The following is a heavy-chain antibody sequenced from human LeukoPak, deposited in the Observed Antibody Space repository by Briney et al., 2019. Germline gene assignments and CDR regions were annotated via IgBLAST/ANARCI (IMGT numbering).Heavy chain of an antibody. J-gene: IGHJ4*02. V-gene: IGHV3-30*04. Sequence: GGSLRLSCAASGFTFSNYAMHWVRQAPGKGLEWVAVRSYDGSNKYYADSVKGRFTISRDNSKKTVYLQMNSLRAEDTAVYYCAKGGSYRSQPYFDYWGQGTPVTVSS. CDR1: GFTFSNYA. CDR2: RSYDGSNK. D-gene: IGHD3-16*02. CDR3: AKGGSYRSQPYFDY.